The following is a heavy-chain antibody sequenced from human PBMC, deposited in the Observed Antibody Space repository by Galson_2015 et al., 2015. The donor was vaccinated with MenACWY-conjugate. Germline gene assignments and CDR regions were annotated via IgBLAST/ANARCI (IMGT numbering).Heavy chain of an antibody. CDR1: GDSFSTYW. V-gene: IGHV5-51*01. CDR3: ARHPPGGRGMDV. CDR2: IYPSDSDT. J-gene: IGHJ6*02. D-gene: IGHD1-26*01. Sequence: QSGAAVKKPGESLTISWKGSGDSFSTYWVGCVRQMPGKGLEWMGIIYPSDSDTRYSPSFQGQVTISADKSNSTAYVQWDSLQASDAAMYYCARHPPGGRGMDVWGQGTTVTVSS.